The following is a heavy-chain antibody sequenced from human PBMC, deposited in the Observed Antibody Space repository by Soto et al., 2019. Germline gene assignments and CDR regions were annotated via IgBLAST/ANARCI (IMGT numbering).Heavy chain of an antibody. CDR1: GFTFSSYA. CDR2: ISGSGGST. V-gene: IGHV3-23*01. J-gene: IGHJ2*01. D-gene: IGHD1-26*01. CDR3: AQVWWEPTLGYFDL. Sequence: EVQLLESGGGLVQPGGSLRLSCAASGFTFSSYAMSWVRQAPGKGLEWVSAISGSGGSTYYADSVKGRFTSSRDNSKNTLYLQMNSLRAEDTAVYYCAQVWWEPTLGYFDLWGRGTLVTVSS.